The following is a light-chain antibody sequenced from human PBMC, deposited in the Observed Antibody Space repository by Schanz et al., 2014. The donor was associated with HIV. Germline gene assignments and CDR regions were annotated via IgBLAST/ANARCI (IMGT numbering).Light chain of an antibody. CDR3: QQYNNWPRT. Sequence: DIVLAQSPDSLAVSLGERATMNCRSSQTILYNSRDYSYLAWYQHKPGQPPRPLIYWTSSRQSGVPDRFSGSGSGTDFTLTISSLQAEDVAVYYCQQYNNWPRTFGQGTKVEIK. CDR2: WTS. V-gene: IGKV4-1*01. J-gene: IGKJ1*01. CDR1: QTILYNSRDYSY.